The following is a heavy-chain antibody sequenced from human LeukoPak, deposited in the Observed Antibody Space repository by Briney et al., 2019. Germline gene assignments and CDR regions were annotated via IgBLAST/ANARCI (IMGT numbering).Heavy chain of an antibody. CDR1: GYTFTTYG. CDR3: ARPMNDGPHLAFDY. Sequence: ASVKVSCKASGYTFTTYGITWVRQAPGQGLEWMGWISGYNGKTNTAQNFQGRVTMAADTPTSTAYMELRSLRSDDTAVYYCARPMNDGPHLAFDYWGQGTLVTVSS. J-gene: IGHJ4*02. D-gene: IGHD1-1*01. V-gene: IGHV1-18*01. CDR2: ISGYNGKT.